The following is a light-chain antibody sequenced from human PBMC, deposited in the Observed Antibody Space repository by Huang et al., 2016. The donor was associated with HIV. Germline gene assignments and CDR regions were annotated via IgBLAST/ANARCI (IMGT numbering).Light chain of an antibody. J-gene: IGKJ4*01. Sequence: EIVMTQSPVTLSVSPGERATLSCRASQSGNNNLAWYQQKPGQAPRLLIYIASTRVTGTPARFSGSGSGTEFTLTISILQSEDFAIYYCQQYQDWPPEALTFGGGTKVE. CDR3: QQYQDWPPEALT. V-gene: IGKV3-15*01. CDR1: QSGNNN. CDR2: IAS.